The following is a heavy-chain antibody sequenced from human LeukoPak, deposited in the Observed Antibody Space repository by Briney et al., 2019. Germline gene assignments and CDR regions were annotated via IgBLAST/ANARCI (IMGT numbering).Heavy chain of an antibody. CDR2: INSDGRSI. CDR1: GFTFSSHW. D-gene: IGHD3-16*01. Sequence: PGGSLRLSCAASGFTFSSHWMHWVRQAPGKGLVWVSRINSDGRSISYVDSVKGRFTISRDNAKNSLYLQMSNLRAEDTAVYFCARGGGLDVWGQGATVTVSS. V-gene: IGHV3-74*01. CDR3: ARGGGLDV. J-gene: IGHJ6*02.